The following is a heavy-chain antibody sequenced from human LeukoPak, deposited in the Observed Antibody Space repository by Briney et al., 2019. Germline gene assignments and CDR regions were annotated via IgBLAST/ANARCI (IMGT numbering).Heavy chain of an antibody. V-gene: IGHV3-23*01. CDR2: IKCNGGST. J-gene: IGHJ4*01. D-gene: IGHD3-22*01. Sequence: GGAPRLSCAASGFTLNAYGMSWARHGAGEGLEWGSSIKCNGGSTFYADSVRGGFTISGDNSQNTLYLEMNSLRAEDSAVYYCPKDPHDTGGYYLDYSGHRTRVTVSS. CDR3: PKDPHDTGGYYLDY. CDR1: GFTLNAYG.